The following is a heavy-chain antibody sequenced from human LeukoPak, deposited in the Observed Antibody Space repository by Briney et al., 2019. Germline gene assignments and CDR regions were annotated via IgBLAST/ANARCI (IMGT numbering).Heavy chain of an antibody. D-gene: IGHD1-26*01. CDR1: GFTFSGSA. CDR3: TRDSGTYNWFDP. V-gene: IGHV3-73*01. J-gene: IGHJ5*02. CDR2: IDKRDKGYAT. Sequence: GSLTLSCAASGFTFSGSAIQRLRQSPGKGLEWVGQIDKRDKGYATETAYGASVKGRFTISRDDSINTAYLQMKSLKTEDTALYYCTRDSGTYNWFDPWGQGTLVTVSS.